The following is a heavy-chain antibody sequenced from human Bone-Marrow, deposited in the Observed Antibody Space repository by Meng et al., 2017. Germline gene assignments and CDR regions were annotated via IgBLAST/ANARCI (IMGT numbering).Heavy chain of an antibody. J-gene: IGHJ4*02. V-gene: IGHV4-34*01. D-gene: IGHD5-18*01. CDR1: GGTFSDYY. Sequence: QVQLQQWGAGLLKPSETLSLTCAVYGGTFSDYYWSWIRQPPGKGLEWIGEINHSGGTKSTPSLESRVTISIDTSKNQFSLKLSSVTAADTAIYYCARQGDTAMATFDYWGQGTLVTVSS. CDR2: INHSGGT. CDR3: ARQGDTAMATFDY.